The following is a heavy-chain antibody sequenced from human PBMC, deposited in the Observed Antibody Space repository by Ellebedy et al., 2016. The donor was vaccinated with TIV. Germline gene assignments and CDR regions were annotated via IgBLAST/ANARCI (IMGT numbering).Heavy chain of an antibody. J-gene: IGHJ4*02. Sequence: GRSLRLSCAASGFTFEDYGMSWVRQAPGKGLEWVSVIYSNGKTFYADSVKDRFAISRENSKNTVFLQMNGLRAEDTAVYYCARGVRFFYYFDLWGQGAPVTVSS. CDR2: IYSNGKT. CDR3: ARGVRFFYYFDL. V-gene: IGHV3-66*01. D-gene: IGHD3-3*01. CDR1: GFTFEDYG.